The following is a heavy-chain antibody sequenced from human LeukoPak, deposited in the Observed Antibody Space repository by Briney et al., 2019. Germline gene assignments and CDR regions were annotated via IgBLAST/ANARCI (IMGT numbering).Heavy chain of an antibody. CDR1: GFTFSGFW. CDR3: AKGGRGNGEVY. CDR2: IKQDGSEK. V-gene: IGHV3-7*01. J-gene: IGHJ4*02. Sequence: PGGSLRLSCAASGFTFSGFWMSWVRRAPGKGLEWVANIKQDGSEKNYVDSVKGRFTISRDNAKSSLFLQMNDLRAEDTAVYYCAKGGRGNGEVYWGQGTLVTVSS. D-gene: IGHD2-8*01.